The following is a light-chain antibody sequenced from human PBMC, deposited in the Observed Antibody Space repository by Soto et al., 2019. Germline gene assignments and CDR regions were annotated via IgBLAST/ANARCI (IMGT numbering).Light chain of an antibody. CDR3: CSYTDIALDVV. J-gene: IGLJ2*01. CDR2: DVT. V-gene: IGLV2-14*01. Sequence: QSALTQPASVSGSPGQSITISCTGTSSDIGDYDYVSWYQHLPGKAPKLLIFDVTHRPSGVSDRFSGSKSGNTASLTISVVRPEEEADYYCCSYTDIALDVVFGGGTKLTVL. CDR1: SSDIGDYDY.